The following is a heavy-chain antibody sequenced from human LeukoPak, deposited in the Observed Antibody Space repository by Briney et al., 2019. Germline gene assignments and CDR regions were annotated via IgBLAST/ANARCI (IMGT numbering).Heavy chain of an antibody. J-gene: IGHJ5*02. V-gene: IGHV1-8*02. CDR1: GYTFTGYY. D-gene: IGHD3-10*01. Sequence: ASVKVSCKASGYTFTGYYMHWVRQAPGQGLEWMGWINPNSGNTGYAQKFQGRVTMTRNTSISTAYMELSSLRSEDTAVYYCARVPRRGDRFDPWGQGTLVTVSS. CDR3: ARVPRRGDRFDP. CDR2: INPNSGNT.